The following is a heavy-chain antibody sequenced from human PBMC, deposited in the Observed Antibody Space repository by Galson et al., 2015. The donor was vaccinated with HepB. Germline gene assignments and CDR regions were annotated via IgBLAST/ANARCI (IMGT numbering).Heavy chain of an antibody. CDR1: GGTFSSYA. V-gene: IGHV1-69*13. J-gene: IGHJ3*02. CDR2: TIPMFGTA. Sequence: SVKVSCKASGGTFSSYAISWVRQAPGQGLEWMGGTIPMFGTANYAQKFQGRVTITADEYMSTVYMELSSLRSEDAAVYYCARVGRGDAFDIWGQGTMVTVSS. D-gene: IGHD1-26*01. CDR3: ARVGRGDAFDI.